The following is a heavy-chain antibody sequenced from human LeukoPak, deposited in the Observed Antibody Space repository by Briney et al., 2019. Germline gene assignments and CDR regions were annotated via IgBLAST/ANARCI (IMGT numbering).Heavy chain of an antibody. CDR3: ARAPYSGSYFSWFDP. V-gene: IGHV3-9*01. CDR1: GFTFDDYA. D-gene: IGHD1-26*01. Sequence: PGGSLRLSCAASGFTFDDYAMHWVRQAPGKGLEWVSGISWNSGSIGYADSVKGRFTISRDNAKNSLYLQMNSLRDEDTAVYYCARAPYSGSYFSWFDPWGQGTLVTVSS. CDR2: ISWNSGSI. J-gene: IGHJ5*02.